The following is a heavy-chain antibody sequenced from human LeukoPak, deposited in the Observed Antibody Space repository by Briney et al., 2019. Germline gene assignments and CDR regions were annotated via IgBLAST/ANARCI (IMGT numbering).Heavy chain of an antibody. Sequence: KPSETLSLTSTVSGGSISSYNWSWIPQPPGKGLEWIGRIYTSGSTNYNPSLKSRVTMSVDTSKNQFSLKLSSVTAADTAVYYCARGSPSSSWYGDYWGQGTLVTVSS. CDR3: ARGSPSSSWYGDY. D-gene: IGHD6-13*01. V-gene: IGHV4-4*07. J-gene: IGHJ4*02. CDR2: IYTSGST. CDR1: GGSISSYN.